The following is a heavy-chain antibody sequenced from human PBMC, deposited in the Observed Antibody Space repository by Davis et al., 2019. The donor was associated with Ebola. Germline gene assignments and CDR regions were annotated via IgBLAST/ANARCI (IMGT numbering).Heavy chain of an antibody. CDR1: GGTFSSYA. CDR2: IIPIFGTA. V-gene: IGHV1-69*13. D-gene: IGHD6-6*01. Sequence: SVKVSCKASGGTFSSYAISWVRQAPGQGLEWMGGIIPIFGTANYAQKFQGRVTITADESTSTAYMELSSLRSDDTAVYYCARVRERPRSIAARTTIDYWGQGTLVTVSS. CDR3: ARVRERPRSIAARTTIDY. J-gene: IGHJ4*02.